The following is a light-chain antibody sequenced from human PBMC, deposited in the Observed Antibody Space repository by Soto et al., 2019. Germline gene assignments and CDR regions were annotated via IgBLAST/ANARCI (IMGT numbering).Light chain of an antibody. J-gene: IGKJ1*01. CDR1: QSVSSY. V-gene: IGKV3-11*01. Sequence: EIVLTQSPATLSLSPGERATLSCRASQSVSSYLAWYQQKPGQAPRLLIYDASNRATGIPARFSGSGSGTDFTLTISSLEPEDFAVYYCQQRSNWPTFSQGTKADIK. CDR3: QQRSNWPT. CDR2: DAS.